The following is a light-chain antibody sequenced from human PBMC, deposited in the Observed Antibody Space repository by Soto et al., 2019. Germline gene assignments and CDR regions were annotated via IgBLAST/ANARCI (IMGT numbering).Light chain of an antibody. CDR3: QQYYGTPRT. J-gene: IGKJ1*01. V-gene: IGKV4-1*01. CDR1: QSVLYSSNNKNY. Sequence: DIVMTQSPDSLAVSLGGWATINCKSSQSVLYSSNNKNYLAWYQQKPGQPPKLLIYGASTRESGVPDRFSGSGSGTDFTLTISRLQAEDVAVYYCQQYYGTPRTFVQGTKVEIK. CDR2: GAS.